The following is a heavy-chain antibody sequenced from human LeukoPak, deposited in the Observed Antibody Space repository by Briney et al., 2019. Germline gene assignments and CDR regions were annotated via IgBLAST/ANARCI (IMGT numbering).Heavy chain of an antibody. V-gene: IGHV4-30-2*01. J-gene: IGHJ4*02. Sequence: SQTLSLTCAVSGGSISSGGYSWSWIRQPPGKGLEWIGYIYYSGSTYYNPSLKSRVTISVDRSKNQFSLKLSSVTAADTAVYYCARGLGGESDYWGQGTLVTVSS. CDR1: GGSISSGGYS. CDR3: ARGLGGESDY. D-gene: IGHD3-16*01. CDR2: IYYSGST.